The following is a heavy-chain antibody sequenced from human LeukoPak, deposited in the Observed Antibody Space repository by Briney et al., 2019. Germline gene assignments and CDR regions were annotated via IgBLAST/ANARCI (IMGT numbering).Heavy chain of an antibody. D-gene: IGHD4-17*01. V-gene: IGHV1-18*01. J-gene: IGHJ4*02. CDR1: GYTFTSYG. CDR2: ISAYNGNT. Sequence: ASVKVSCKASGYTFTSYGISWVRQAPGQGLEWMGWISAYNGNTNYAQKLQGRVTMSTDTSTSTAYMELRSLRSDDTAVYYCARDDYGDYVRDYWGQGTLVTVSS. CDR3: ARDDYGDYVRDY.